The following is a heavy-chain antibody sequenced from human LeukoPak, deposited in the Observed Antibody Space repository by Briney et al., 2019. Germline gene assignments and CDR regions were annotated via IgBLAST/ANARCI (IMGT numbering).Heavy chain of an antibody. CDR1: GGSISSSSYY. D-gene: IGHD3-22*01. CDR2: IYYSGST. V-gene: IGHV4-39*01. Sequence: SETLSLTCTVSGGSISSSSYYWGWIHQPPGKGLEWIGSIYYSGSTYYNPSLKSRVTISVDTSKNQFSLKLSSVTAADTAVYYCARYDSSGYRPDYWGQGTLVTVSS. CDR3: ARYDSSGYRPDY. J-gene: IGHJ4*02.